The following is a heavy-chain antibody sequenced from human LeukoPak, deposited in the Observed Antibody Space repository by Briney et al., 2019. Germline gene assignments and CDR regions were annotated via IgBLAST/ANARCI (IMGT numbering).Heavy chain of an antibody. CDR2: IIPIFGTA. Sequence: SVKVSCKASGGTFSSYAISWVRQAPGQGLEWMGGIIPIFGTANYAQKFQGRVTMTRDMSTSTVYMELSSLRSEDTAAYYCARGTHSPRGWFDPWGQGTLVTVSS. J-gene: IGHJ5*02. V-gene: IGHV1-69*05. CDR3: ARGTHSPRGWFDP. CDR1: GGTFSSYA. D-gene: IGHD1-26*01.